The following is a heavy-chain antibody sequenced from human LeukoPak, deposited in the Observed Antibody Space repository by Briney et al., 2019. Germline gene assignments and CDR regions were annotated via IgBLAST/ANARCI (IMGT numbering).Heavy chain of an antibody. CDR1: GGSISSSNW. Sequence: SETLSLTCTVSGGSISSSNWWSWVRQPPGKGLEWIGEIYHSGSTNYNPSLKSRVTISVDKSKNQFSLKLSSVTAADTAVYYCARDRATVVNYGMDVWGQGTTVTVSS. CDR3: ARDRATVVNYGMDV. V-gene: IGHV4-4*02. D-gene: IGHD4-23*01. CDR2: IYHSGST. J-gene: IGHJ6*02.